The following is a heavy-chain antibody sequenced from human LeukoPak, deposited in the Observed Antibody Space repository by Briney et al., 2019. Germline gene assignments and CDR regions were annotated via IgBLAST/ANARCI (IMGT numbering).Heavy chain of an antibody. CDR2: INPSGGST. CDR1: GYTFTSYY. V-gene: IGHV1-46*01. CDR3: ARDYYDSSGYYRFDY. D-gene: IGHD3-22*01. Sequence: ASVKLSCKASGYTFTSYYMHWVRQAPGQGLEWMGIINPSGGSTSYAQQFQGRVTMTRDTSTSTVYMELSSLRSEDTAVYYCARDYYDSSGYYRFDYWGQGTLVTVSS. J-gene: IGHJ4*02.